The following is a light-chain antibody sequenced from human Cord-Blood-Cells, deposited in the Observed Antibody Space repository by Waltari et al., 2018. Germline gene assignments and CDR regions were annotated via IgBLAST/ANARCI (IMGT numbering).Light chain of an antibody. V-gene: IGKV1-39*01. CDR2: AAS. CDR1: QSISSY. CDR3: QQSYCTPWT. J-gene: IGKJ1*01. Sequence: GDRVTITCRASQSISSYLNWYQQKPGKAPKRLIYAASSLQSGVPSRFSGSGSGTDFTLTISSLQPEDFATYYCQQSYCTPWTFGQGTKVEIK.